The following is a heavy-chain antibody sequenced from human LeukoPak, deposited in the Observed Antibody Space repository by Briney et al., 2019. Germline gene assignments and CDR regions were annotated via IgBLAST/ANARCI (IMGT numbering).Heavy chain of an antibody. V-gene: IGHV3-30-3*01. J-gene: IGHJ4*02. Sequence: GGSLRLSCAASGFTFSTYAIHCVRQAPGKGLEWVAVISSDGNNKYYADSVKGRFTISRDNSKNTLYLQMNSLRAEDTAVYYCARIRVTYFDYWGQGTLVTVSS. CDR1: GFTFSTYA. CDR3: ARIRVTYFDY. CDR2: ISSDGNNK. D-gene: IGHD2-21*02.